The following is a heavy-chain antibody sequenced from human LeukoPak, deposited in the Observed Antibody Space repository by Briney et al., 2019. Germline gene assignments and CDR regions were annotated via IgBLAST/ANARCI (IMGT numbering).Heavy chain of an antibody. J-gene: IGHJ4*02. CDR2: INPSGSST. D-gene: IGHD1-26*01. V-gene: IGHV1-46*01. Sequence: GASVKVSCKASGYTFTSYYMHWVRQAPGQGLEWMGIINPSGSSTSYAQKFQGRVTMTRDTSTSTVYMELSSLRSEDTAVYYCARVAGGVVGATTTSDYWGQGTLVTVSS. CDR1: GYTFTSYY. CDR3: ARVAGGVVGATTTSDY.